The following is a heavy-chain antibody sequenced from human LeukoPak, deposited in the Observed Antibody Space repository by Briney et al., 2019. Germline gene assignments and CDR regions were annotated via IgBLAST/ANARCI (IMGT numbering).Heavy chain of an antibody. CDR2: IWYDGSKK. CDR3: AKSCKYGSGSNYKSFDS. CDR1: GFTFSSYG. Sequence: PGGSLRLSCAASGFTFSSYGMHWVRQAPGKGLEGVAVIWYDGSKKDYRASVKGRFTISRDNCKNTVYLQMNSLSAEDTAVYYCAKSCKYGSGSNYKSFDSWGQGALVTVAS. J-gene: IGHJ4*02. D-gene: IGHD3-10*01. V-gene: IGHV3-33*06.